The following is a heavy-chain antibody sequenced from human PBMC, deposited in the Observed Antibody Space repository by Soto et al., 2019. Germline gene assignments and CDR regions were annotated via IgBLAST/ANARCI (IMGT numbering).Heavy chain of an antibody. V-gene: IGHV3-7*03. D-gene: IGHD3-10*01. Sequence: GGSLRLSCAASGFMFSSHWMSWVRQAPGKGLEWVANIKQDESERQFVDSVKGRFNISRDNAKNSLYLQVDHLRGEDTAMYYCARVGDYGSGSSYRAFDIWGQGTMVTVSS. CDR3: ARVGDYGSGSSYRAFDI. CDR2: IKQDESER. J-gene: IGHJ3*02. CDR1: GFMFSSHW.